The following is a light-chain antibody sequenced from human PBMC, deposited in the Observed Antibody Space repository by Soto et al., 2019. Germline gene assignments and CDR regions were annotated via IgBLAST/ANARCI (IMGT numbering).Light chain of an antibody. Sequence: EIVMTQSPATLSVSPGERATLSCRASQSVSSSLAWYQQKPGQAPRLLIYDASTRATGIPDRFSGGGSGTEFTLTISSLQSEDFVVYYCQQYNSWPPITFGQGTRLENK. CDR3: QQYNSWPPIT. CDR1: QSVSSS. J-gene: IGKJ5*01. V-gene: IGKV3-15*01. CDR2: DAS.